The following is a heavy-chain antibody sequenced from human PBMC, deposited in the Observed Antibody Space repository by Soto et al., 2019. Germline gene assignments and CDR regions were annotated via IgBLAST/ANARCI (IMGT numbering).Heavy chain of an antibody. D-gene: IGHD4-17*01. CDR1: GYSYTSYW. CDR3: ASANDYGDYLYY. CDR2: IYPGDSDT. V-gene: IGHV5-51*01. J-gene: IGHJ4*02. Sequence: PGEALKISCKGSGYSYTSYWFCWVRQMPGKGLEWMGIIYPGDSDTRYSPSFQGQVTISADKSISTAYLQWSSLKASDTAMYYCASANDYGDYLYYWGQGTLVTVSS.